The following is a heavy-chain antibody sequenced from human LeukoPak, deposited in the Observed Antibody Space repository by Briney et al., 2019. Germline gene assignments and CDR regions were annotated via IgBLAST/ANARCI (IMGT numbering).Heavy chain of an antibody. D-gene: IGHD5-18*01. J-gene: IGHJ4*02. Sequence: GESLKISCKGSGYSFTTYCIGWVRQMPGKGLEWMGIINPGDSDTRYSPSFQGQVTISADKSISTTYLQWTSLKASDTAMYYCARRRVGYSYGEFDYWGQGTLVTVSS. CDR2: INPGDSDT. CDR3: ARRRVGYSYGEFDY. CDR1: GYSFTTYC. V-gene: IGHV5-51*01.